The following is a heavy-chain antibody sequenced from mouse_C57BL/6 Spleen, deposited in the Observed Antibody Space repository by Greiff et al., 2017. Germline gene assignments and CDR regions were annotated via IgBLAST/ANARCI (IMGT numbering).Heavy chain of an antibody. Sequence: QVQLQQPGAELVKPGASVKLSCKASGYTFTSYWMHWVKQRPGRGLEWIGRIDPNSGGTKYNEKFKSKATLTVDKPSSTAYMQLSSLTSEVSAVYYCAIMSYYDYDDYYFDYWGQGTTLTVSS. J-gene: IGHJ2*01. CDR3: AIMSYYDYDDYYFDY. V-gene: IGHV1-72*01. CDR2: IDPNSGGT. CDR1: GYTFTSYW. D-gene: IGHD2-4*01.